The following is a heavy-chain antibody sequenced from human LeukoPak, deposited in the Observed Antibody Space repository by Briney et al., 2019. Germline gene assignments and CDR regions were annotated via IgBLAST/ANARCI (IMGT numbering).Heavy chain of an antibody. J-gene: IGHJ4*02. CDR3: ARQGPPLVYYDILTGYYFDY. D-gene: IGHD3-9*01. V-gene: IGHV5-51*01. CDR2: IYPGDSDT. Sequence: GESLKISCKGSGYDFTTYWIGWVRQMPGKGLEWMGIIYPGDSDTTYSPSFQGQVTISADTSISTAYLQWTSLKASDTGMYYCARQGPPLVYYDILTGYYFDYWGQGTLVTVSS. CDR1: GYDFTTYW.